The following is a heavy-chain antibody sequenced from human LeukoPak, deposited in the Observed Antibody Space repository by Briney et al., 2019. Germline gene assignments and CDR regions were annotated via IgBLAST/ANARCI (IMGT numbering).Heavy chain of an antibody. J-gene: IGHJ5*02. CDR1: GFTFSSYA. D-gene: IGHD1-14*01. Sequence: GGSLRLSCAASGFTFSSYAMRWVRQAPGKGLEWVAVISYDGSNKYYADSVKGRFTISRDNSKNMLYLQMNSLRAEDTAVYYCARDTELDPWGQGTLVTVSS. V-gene: IGHV3-30-3*01. CDR3: ARDTELDP. CDR2: ISYDGSNK.